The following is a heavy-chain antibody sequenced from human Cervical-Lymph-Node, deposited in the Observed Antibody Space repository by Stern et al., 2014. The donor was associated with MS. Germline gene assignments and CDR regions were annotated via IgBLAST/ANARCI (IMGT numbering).Heavy chain of an antibody. CDR2: IGAYNSNT. CDR1: GYTFTSYG. D-gene: IGHD2-15*01. V-gene: IGHV1-18*01. J-gene: IGHJ3*02. Sequence: QVQVCKSGAGVKHLGASVRVSCRDSGYTFTSYGISGVRQPPGQVLEWMGWIGAYNSNTNYAQKLQGRVTMTTDTSTSTAYMELRSLRSDDTAVYYCARGLLGSENAFDIWGQGTMVTVSS. CDR3: ARGLLGSENAFDI.